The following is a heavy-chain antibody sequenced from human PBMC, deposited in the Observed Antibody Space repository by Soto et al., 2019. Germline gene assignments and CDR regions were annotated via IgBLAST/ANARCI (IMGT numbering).Heavy chain of an antibody. CDR1: GGSISNYY. V-gene: IGHV4-59*01. CDR3: ARDKGYCSDTSCPDFDY. Sequence: SETLSLTCTVSGGSISNYYWSWIRQPPEKGLEWIGYIYYSGSTNYNPSLKSRVTISVDTSKNQFSLKLSSVTAADTAVYYCARDKGYCSDTSCPDFDYWGQGTLVTVSS. J-gene: IGHJ4*02. D-gene: IGHD2-15*01. CDR2: IYYSGST.